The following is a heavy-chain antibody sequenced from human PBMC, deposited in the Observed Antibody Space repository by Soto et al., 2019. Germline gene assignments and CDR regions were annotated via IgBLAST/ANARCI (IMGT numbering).Heavy chain of an antibody. V-gene: IGHV1-69*13. Sequence: GASVKVSFKASGGTFSSYATSWLRQAPGQGLEWMGGIIPIFGTANYAQKFQGRVTITADESTSTAYMELSSLRSEDTAVYYCARAGTAMVKSSAFDIWGQGTMVTVSS. CDR1: GGTFSSYA. J-gene: IGHJ3*02. CDR3: ARAGTAMVKSSAFDI. D-gene: IGHD5-18*01. CDR2: IIPIFGTA.